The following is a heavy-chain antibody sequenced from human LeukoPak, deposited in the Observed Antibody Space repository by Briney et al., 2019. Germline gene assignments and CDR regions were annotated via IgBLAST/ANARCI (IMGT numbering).Heavy chain of an antibody. Sequence: ASVKVSCKASGYTFTSYGISWVRQAPGQGLEWMGWISAYNGNTNYAQKLQGRVTMTEDTSTDTAYMELSSLRSEDTAVYYCATVDCSSTSCYSWGQGTLVTVSS. CDR3: ATVDCSSTSCYS. CDR2: ISAYNGNT. V-gene: IGHV1-18*01. CDR1: GYTFTSYG. D-gene: IGHD2-2*02. J-gene: IGHJ4*02.